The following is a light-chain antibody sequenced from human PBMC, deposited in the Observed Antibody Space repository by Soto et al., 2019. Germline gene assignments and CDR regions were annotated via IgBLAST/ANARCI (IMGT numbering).Light chain of an antibody. CDR2: AAS. CDR1: QSVSTS. CDR3: QQRYTWPLT. V-gene: IGKV3-11*01. J-gene: IGKJ4*01. Sequence: EIVLTQSPATLSLSPGEGAALSCRASQSVSTSLAWYQQKPGQAPRLLIYAASNRATGIPARFSGSGSGTDFTLTISSLKPEDFAVYYCQQRYTWPLTFGGGTKVDIK.